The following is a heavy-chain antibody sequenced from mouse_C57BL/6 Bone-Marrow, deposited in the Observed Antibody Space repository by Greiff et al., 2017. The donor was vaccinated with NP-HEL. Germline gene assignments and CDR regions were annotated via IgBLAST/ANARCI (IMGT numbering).Heavy chain of an antibody. Sequence: VQLKQSGPELVKPGASVKIPCKASGYTFTDYNMDWVKQSHGKSLEWIGDINPNNGGTIYNQKFKGKATLTVDKSSSTAYMELRSLTSEDTAVYYCAREPYDYDGGFAYWGQGTLVTVSA. CDR1: GYTFTDYN. CDR3: AREPYDYDGGFAY. D-gene: IGHD2-4*01. V-gene: IGHV1-18*01. J-gene: IGHJ3*01. CDR2: INPNNGGT.